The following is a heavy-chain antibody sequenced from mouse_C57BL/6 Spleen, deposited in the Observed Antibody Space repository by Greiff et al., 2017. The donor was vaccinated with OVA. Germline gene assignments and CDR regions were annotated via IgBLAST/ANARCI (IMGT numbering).Heavy chain of an antibody. V-gene: IGHV2-2*01. D-gene: IGHD1-1*01. CDR3: ARKTITAVVGAMDY. CDR2: IWSGGST. CDR1: GFSLTSYG. Sequence: VQGVESGPGLVQPSQSLSITCTVSGFSLTSYGVHWVRQSPGKGLEWLGVIWSGGSTDYNAAFISRLSISKDNSTSQVFFKMNSLQAEDTAIYYCARKTITAVVGAMDYWGQGTSVTVSS. J-gene: IGHJ4*01.